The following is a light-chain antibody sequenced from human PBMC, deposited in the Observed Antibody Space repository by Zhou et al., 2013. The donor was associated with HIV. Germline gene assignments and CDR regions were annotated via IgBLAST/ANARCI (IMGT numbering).Light chain of an antibody. CDR2: DAS. CDR1: QDISNY. V-gene: IGKV1-33*01. CDR3: QQYDSLPLT. J-gene: IGKJ4*01. Sequence: DIQMTQSPSSLSASVGDRVTITCQASQDISNYLNWYQQKPGKAPKLLIYDASNLETGVPSRFSGSGSGTDFTFTISSLQPEDIATYYCQQYDSLPLTSVGGT.